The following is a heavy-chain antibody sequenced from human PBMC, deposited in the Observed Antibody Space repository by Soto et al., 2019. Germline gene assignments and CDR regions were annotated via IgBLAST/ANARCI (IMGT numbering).Heavy chain of an antibody. CDR2: IYSGGST. V-gene: IGHV3-53*01. D-gene: IGHD6-13*01. CDR1: GFTVSSNY. Sequence: GGSLRLSCASSGFTVSSNYMSLVRQAPGKGLEWVSVIYSGGSTYYADSVKGRFTISRDNSKNTLYLQMNSLRAEDTAVYYCARDRAAAGDYYYYYGMDVWGQGTTVTVSS. CDR3: ARDRAAAGDYYYYYGMDV. J-gene: IGHJ6*02.